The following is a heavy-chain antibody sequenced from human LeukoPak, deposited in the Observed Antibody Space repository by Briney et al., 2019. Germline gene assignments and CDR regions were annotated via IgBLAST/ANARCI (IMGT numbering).Heavy chain of an antibody. D-gene: IGHD3-16*01. CDR3: ARDNDSRDPPHFDY. V-gene: IGHV1-2*02. Sequence: ASVKVSCKASGYTFTGYYMHWVRQTPGQGLEWMGWINPNSGGTNYAQKFQGRVTMTRNTSISTAYMELSSLRSEDTAVYYCARDNDSRDPPHFDYWGQGTLVTVSS. CDR2: INPNSGGT. J-gene: IGHJ4*02. CDR1: GYTFTGYY.